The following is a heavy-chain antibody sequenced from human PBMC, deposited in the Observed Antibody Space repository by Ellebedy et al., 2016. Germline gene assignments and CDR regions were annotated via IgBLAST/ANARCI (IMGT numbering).Heavy chain of an antibody. Sequence: GGSLRLSCAASGFTFSNAWMNWVRQAPGKGLEWVGRIKSKTDGGAADYAAPVKGRFTISRDDSKNTLYLQMNSLKTVDTAVYFCTTVYRYNYDSVWGQGTLVTVSS. CDR2: IKSKTDGGAA. V-gene: IGHV3-15*01. J-gene: IGHJ4*02. CDR1: GFTFSNAW. D-gene: IGHD5-18*01. CDR3: TTVYRYNYDSV.